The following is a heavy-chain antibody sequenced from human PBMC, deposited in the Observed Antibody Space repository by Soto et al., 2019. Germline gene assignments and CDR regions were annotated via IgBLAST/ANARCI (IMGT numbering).Heavy chain of an antibody. J-gene: IGHJ4*02. Sequence: SETLSLTCTVSGASITFGGYSWSWIRQTPGKGLEWIGYINHLETTFYNPSFESRLTLSIDRAKNQFSLKLHSMSAADRAVYFCARGGGSDSFDYWGQGMLVTVSS. CDR3: ARGGGSDSFDY. V-gene: IGHV4-30-2*01. D-gene: IGHD1-26*01. CDR2: INHLETT. CDR1: GASITFGGYS.